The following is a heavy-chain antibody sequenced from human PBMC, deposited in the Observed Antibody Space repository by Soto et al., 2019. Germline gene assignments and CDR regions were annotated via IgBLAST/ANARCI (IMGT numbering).Heavy chain of an antibody. CDR3: VGGYGWLPDF. J-gene: IGHJ4*02. D-gene: IGHD6-19*01. V-gene: IGHV3-7*05. Sequence: EVQLVESGGGLVQPGGSLRLSCAVSGITFSPPWMNWVRQTPGKGLGWVAIINQDGTEIIYVDSVKGRFTISRDNAKNSLDLQMNSLRAGDTAVYYGVGGYGWLPDFWGQGTLVSVSS. CDR1: GITFSPPW. CDR2: INQDGTEI.